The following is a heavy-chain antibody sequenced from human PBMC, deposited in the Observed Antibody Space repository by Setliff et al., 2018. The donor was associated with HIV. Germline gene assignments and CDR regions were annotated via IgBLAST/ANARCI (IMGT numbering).Heavy chain of an antibody. Sequence: HPGGSLRLSCEASGFIFSSYWMSWVRQAPGKGLEWVANIKQDGSEKYYVDSVKGRFTISRDNAKKSLYLQMNSLRDEDTAVYYCGREIWYTVFDWGQGTMVTVSS. CDR1: GFIFSSYW. D-gene: IGHD1-20*01. J-gene: IGHJ3*01. CDR3: GREIWYTVFD. V-gene: IGHV3-7*03. CDR2: IKQDGSEK.